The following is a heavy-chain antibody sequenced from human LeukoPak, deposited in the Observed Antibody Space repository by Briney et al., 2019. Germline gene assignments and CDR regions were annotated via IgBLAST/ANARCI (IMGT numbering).Heavy chain of an antibody. CDR3: VLAAAGPLDY. CDR1: DGSFSGYY. V-gene: IGHV4-34*01. J-gene: IGHJ4*02. CDR2: INHSGST. D-gene: IGHD6-13*01. Sequence: SETLSLTCAVYDGSFSGYYWSWIRQPPGKGLEWIGEINHSGSTNYNPSLQSRVTISVDTSKNQFSLKLSSVTAADTAVYYCVLAAAGPLDYWGQGTLVTVSS.